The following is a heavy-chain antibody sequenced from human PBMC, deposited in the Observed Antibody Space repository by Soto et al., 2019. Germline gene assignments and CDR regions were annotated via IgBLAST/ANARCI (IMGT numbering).Heavy chain of an antibody. Sequence: GGSLRLSCAASGFTFTRYSMNWVRQAPGKGLEWVSSISSTTNYIYYGDSMKGRFTIPRDNAKNSLYLEMNSLRAEDTAVYYCAREYEELTSNFDHWGQGTLVTVSS. J-gene: IGHJ4*02. D-gene: IGHD1-7*01. CDR3: AREYEELTSNFDH. CDR2: ISSTTNYI. V-gene: IGHV3-21*06. CDR1: GFTFTRYS.